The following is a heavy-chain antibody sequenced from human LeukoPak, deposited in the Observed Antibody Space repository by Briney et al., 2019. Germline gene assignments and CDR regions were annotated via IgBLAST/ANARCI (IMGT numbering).Heavy chain of an antibody. CDR3: ASSISMSRVVPAAIRGAFDI. Sequence: KPSETLSLTCTVSGGSISSGSYYWSWIRQPAGKGLEWIVRIYTSGSTNYNPSLKSRVTISVDTSKNQFSLKLSSVTAADTAVYYCASSISMSRVVPAAIRGAFDIWGQGTMVTVSS. J-gene: IGHJ3*02. V-gene: IGHV4-61*02. CDR2: IYTSGST. CDR1: GGSISSGSYY. D-gene: IGHD2-2*02.